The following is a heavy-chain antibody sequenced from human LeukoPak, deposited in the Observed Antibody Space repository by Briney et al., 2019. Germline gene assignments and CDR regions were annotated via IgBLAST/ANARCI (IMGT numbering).Heavy chain of an antibody. Sequence: GESLRLSCVASGFTFLNDWMSWVRQAPGKGLEWVANIDQDGSDKNYVVSVGGRFTISRDNAKNSVYLQMNSLRVEDTAVYYCAKGFGLDHWGQGTLVTVSS. D-gene: IGHD3-16*01. CDR2: IDQDGSDK. V-gene: IGHV3-7*03. J-gene: IGHJ1*01. CDR1: GFTFLNDW. CDR3: AKGFGLDH.